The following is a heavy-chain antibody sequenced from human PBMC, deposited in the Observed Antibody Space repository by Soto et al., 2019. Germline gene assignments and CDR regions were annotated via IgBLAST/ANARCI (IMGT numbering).Heavy chain of an antibody. V-gene: IGHV3-23*01. J-gene: IGHJ4*02. Sequence: EVQLLESGGGLVQPGGSLRLSCAASGFTFNNYAITWVRHAPGKGLEWVSAISGGGDTTSYADSVKGRFTVSRDGSKNTLYLQMSSLRAEDTALYYCAKGRGGSGSLTPRVDFWGQGTLVTVSS. D-gene: IGHD3-10*01. CDR3: AKGRGGSGSLTPRVDF. CDR1: GFTFNNYA. CDR2: ISGGGDTT.